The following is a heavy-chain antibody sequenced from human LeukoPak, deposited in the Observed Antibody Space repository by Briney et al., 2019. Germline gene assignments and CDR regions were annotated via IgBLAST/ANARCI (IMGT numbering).Heavy chain of an antibody. D-gene: IGHD1-14*01. CDR3: ARGTRWAAGPFDC. J-gene: IGHJ4*02. Sequence: QPGGSLRLSCAVSGFTFSSYAMSWVRQAPGKGLEWVSAISGSGGSTYYADSVKGRFTISRDNSKNTLYLQMNSLRAEDTAVYYCARGTRWAAGPFDCWGQGTLVTVSS. CDR2: ISGSGGST. CDR1: GFTFSSYA. V-gene: IGHV3-23*01.